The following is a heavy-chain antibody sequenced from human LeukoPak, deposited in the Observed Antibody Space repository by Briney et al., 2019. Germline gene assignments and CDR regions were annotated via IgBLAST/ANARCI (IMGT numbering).Heavy chain of an antibody. J-gene: IGHJ4*02. Sequence: HPGRSLRLSCAASGFTFSSYGMHWVRQAPGKGLEWVAVISYDGSNKYYADSVKGRFTISRDNSKNTLYLQMNSLRAEDTAVYYCARGTGYWGQGTLVTVSS. CDR1: GFTFSSYG. V-gene: IGHV3-30*03. CDR2: ISYDGSNK. CDR3: ARGTGY.